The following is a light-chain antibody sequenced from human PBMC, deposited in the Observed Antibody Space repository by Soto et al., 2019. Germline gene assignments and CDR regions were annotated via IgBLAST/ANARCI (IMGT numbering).Light chain of an antibody. CDR1: SSDVGNYDY. CDR2: EVT. V-gene: IGLV2-14*01. CDR3: CSYSSSTTFYV. Sequence: QSVLTQPASVSGSPGQSITISCTGSSSDVGNYDYVSWYQQHPDKAPKLMIYEVTHRPSGVSNRFSGSKSGNTASLTISELQAEDEADYYCCSYSSSTTFYVFGTGTKVTVL. J-gene: IGLJ1*01.